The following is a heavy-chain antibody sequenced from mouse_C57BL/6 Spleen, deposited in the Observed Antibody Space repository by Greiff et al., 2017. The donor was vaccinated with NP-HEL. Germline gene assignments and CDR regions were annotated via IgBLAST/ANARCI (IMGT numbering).Heavy chain of an antibody. CDR3: ARLDYVYFRY. CDR2: IDPSDSYT. V-gene: IGHV1-50*01. J-gene: IGHJ2*01. D-gene: IGHD2-4*01. Sequence: QVQLQQPGAELVKPGASVKLSCKASGYTFTSYWMQWVKQRPGQGLEWIGEIDPSDSYTNYNQKFKGKATLTVDTSSSTAYMQLSSLTSEDSAVYYCARLDYVYFRYWGQGTTLTVSS. CDR1: GYTFTSYW.